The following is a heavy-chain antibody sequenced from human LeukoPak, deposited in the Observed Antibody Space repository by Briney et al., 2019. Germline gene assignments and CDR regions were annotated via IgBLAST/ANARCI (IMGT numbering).Heavy chain of an antibody. CDR1: GFTFSSYS. CDR2: ISSSSSTI. D-gene: IGHD3-22*01. V-gene: IGHV3-48*01. CDR3: ARDPLIYYDALNYFDC. Sequence: GGSLRLSCAASGFTFSSYSMNWVRQAPGKGLEWVSYISSSSSTIYYADSVKGRFTISRDNAKNSLYLQMNSLRAEDTAVYYCARDPLIYYDALNYFDCWGQGTLVTVSS. J-gene: IGHJ4*02.